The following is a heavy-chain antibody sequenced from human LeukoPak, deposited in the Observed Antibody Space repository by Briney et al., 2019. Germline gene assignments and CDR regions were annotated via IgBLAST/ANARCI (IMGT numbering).Heavy chain of an antibody. V-gene: IGHV3-21*01. CDR2: ISSSSSYI. D-gene: IGHD5-12*01. J-gene: IGHJ6*02. CDR1: GFTFSSYS. Sequence: PGGSLRLSCAASGFTFSSYSMNWVRQAPGKGLEWVSSISSSSSYIYYADSVKGRFTISRDNAKNSLYLQMNSLRAEDTAVYYCARSPYSGYDSPGGGGMDVWGQGTTVTVSS. CDR3: ARSPYSGYDSPGGGGMDV.